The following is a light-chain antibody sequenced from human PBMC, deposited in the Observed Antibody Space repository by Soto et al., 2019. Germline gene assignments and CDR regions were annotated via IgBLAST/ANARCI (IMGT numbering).Light chain of an antibody. CDR2: GAS. J-gene: IGKJ1*01. Sequence: EIVLTQSPGTLSLSPGEGAALSCRASQTVSTNFLAWYQQKPGQAPRLLIYGASSRATGTPDRFSGSGSGTDFTLTISRLEPEDFGVFFCQQYGNSPLTFGQGTKVAIK. V-gene: IGKV3-20*01. CDR1: QTVSTNF. CDR3: QQYGNSPLT.